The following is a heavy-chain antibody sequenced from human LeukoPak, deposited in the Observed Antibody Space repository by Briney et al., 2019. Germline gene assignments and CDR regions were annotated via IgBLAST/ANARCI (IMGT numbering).Heavy chain of an antibody. CDR2: IKQDGSEK. D-gene: IGHD2-2*02. Sequence: PGGSLRLSCAASGFTFSSYLMSWVRQAPGKGLEWVANIKQDGSEKYYVDSVKGRSTISRDNAKNSLYLQMNSLRAEDTAVYYCARDYQRYCSSTSCYKYYYYYYMDVWGKGTTVAVSS. J-gene: IGHJ6*03. CDR3: ARDYQRYCSSTSCYKYYYYYYMDV. CDR1: GFTFSSYL. V-gene: IGHV3-7*01.